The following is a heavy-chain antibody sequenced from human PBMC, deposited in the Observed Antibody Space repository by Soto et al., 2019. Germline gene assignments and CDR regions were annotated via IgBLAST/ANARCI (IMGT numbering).Heavy chain of an antibody. CDR2: IYYSGST. J-gene: IGHJ5*02. Sequence: SETLSLTCTVSGGSVSSGNYYWSWIRQPPGKGLEWIGYIYYSGSTNYNPSLKSRVTISVDTSKNQFSLKLSSVTAADTAVYYCARDQLSSGLYVWFDPWGQGTLVTASS. D-gene: IGHD6-25*01. CDR1: GGSVSSGNYY. CDR3: ARDQLSSGLYVWFDP. V-gene: IGHV4-61*01.